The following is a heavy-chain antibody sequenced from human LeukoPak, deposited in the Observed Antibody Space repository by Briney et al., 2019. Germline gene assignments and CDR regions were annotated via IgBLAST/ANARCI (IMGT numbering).Heavy chain of an antibody. CDR3: AGPKGYYYYMDV. CDR1: GGSFSGYY. V-gene: IGHV4-34*01. Sequence: TSETLSLTCAVYGGSFSGYYWSWIRQPPGKGLEWIGEINHSGSTNYNPSLKSRVTISVDTSKNHFSLKLSSVTAADTAVYYCAGPKGYYYYMDVWGKGTTVTVSS. J-gene: IGHJ6*03. CDR2: INHSGST.